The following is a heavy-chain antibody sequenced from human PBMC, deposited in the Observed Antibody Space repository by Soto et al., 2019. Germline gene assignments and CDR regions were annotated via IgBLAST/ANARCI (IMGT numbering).Heavy chain of an antibody. V-gene: IGHV3-7*01. D-gene: IGHD2-15*01. CDR1: GFSFADNY. J-gene: IGHJ4*02. CDR3: ALEVWWALES. Sequence: EVRLVESGGGLVQSGGSLRLSCAASGFSFADNYMSWIRQAPGKGLECVAKINPAGSQAYYVDSFRGRFTMSRDNAKNSLYLQMDSLRADDTAVYYCALEVWWALESWGPGTLVTVSS. CDR2: INPAGSQA.